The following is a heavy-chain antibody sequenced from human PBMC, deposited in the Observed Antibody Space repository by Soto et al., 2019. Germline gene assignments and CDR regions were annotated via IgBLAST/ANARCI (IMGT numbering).Heavy chain of an antibody. J-gene: IGHJ4*02. V-gene: IGHV6-1*01. CDR2: TYYRSKWYN. CDR1: GDSVSSNSDA. D-gene: IGHD7-27*01. CDR3: ATWGFDH. Sequence: SQTLSLTCAISGDSVSSNSDAWNWIRHSPSRGLEWLGRTYYRSKWYNDYAVSMRSRITINPDTTKNQFSLQLNSASPEDTAVYYCATWGFDHWGQGTLVTVSS.